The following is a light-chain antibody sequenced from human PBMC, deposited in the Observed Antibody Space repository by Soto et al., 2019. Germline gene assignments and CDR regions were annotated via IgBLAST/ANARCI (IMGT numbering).Light chain of an antibody. J-gene: IGLJ2*01. V-gene: IGLV1-44*01. CDR1: SSNIGSNT. CDR3: AAWDDSLNGVV. CDR2: NNN. Sequence: QLVLTQPPSASGTPGQRVTVSCSGSSSNIGSNTVNWYQQLPGTAPKLLIYNNNQRPSGVPDRFSGSKSGTSASLAISGLQSEDEADYSCAAWDDSLNGVVFGGGTQLTVL.